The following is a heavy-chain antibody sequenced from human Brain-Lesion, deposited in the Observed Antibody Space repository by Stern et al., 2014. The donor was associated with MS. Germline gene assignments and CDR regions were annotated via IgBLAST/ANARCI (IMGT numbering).Heavy chain of an antibody. CDR1: GYTFSSYD. CDR2: MNPYSGNT. Sequence: VQLVQSGAEVKKPGASVKVSCKASGYTFSSYDITWVRQASGHGLEWMGWMNPYSGNTGYAQKFKGRVSMTSDTSISTVYMELTSLTSDDTAVYFCARAVRNQLLSEYWGQGTLVTVSS. J-gene: IGHJ4*02. CDR3: ARAVRNQLLSEY. D-gene: IGHD2-2*01. V-gene: IGHV1-8*01.